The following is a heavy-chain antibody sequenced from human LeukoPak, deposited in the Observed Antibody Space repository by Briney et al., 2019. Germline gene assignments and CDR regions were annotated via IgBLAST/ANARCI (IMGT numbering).Heavy chain of an antibody. J-gene: IGHJ4*02. Sequence: GGSLRLSCAASGFTVSSNFMSWVRQAPGKGLGWVLIIYSGGGSTFYADSVKGRFTISRDNSKSTMYLQMNSLRAEDTAVYYCARSPPRYDTRFFDYWGPGTLVTVSS. CDR1: GFTVSSNF. CDR2: IYSGGGST. D-gene: IGHD3-22*01. CDR3: ARSPPRYDTRFFDY. V-gene: IGHV3-53*01.